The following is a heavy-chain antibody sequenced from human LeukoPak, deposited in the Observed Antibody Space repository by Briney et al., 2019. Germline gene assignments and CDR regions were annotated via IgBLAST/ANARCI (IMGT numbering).Heavy chain of an antibody. CDR1: GYTFTGYY. Sequence: ASVKVSCNASGYTFTGYYMHWVRQAPGQGLEWMGWINPNSGGTNYAQKFQGRVTMTRDTSISTAYMELSRLRSDDTAVYYCARVRDCSSTSCSNPHAFDIWGQGTMVTVSS. J-gene: IGHJ3*02. D-gene: IGHD2-2*01. CDR3: ARVRDCSSTSCSNPHAFDI. V-gene: IGHV1-2*02. CDR2: INPNSGGT.